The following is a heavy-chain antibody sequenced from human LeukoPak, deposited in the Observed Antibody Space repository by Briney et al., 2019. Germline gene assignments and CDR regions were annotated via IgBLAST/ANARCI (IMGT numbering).Heavy chain of an antibody. V-gene: IGHV1-46*01. Sequence: ASVKISCKASGYTFTRYYMYWVRQAPGQGLEWMGIINPSGGSANYAQKFQGRVTMTRDTSTNTVYMELSSLRSEDTAVYYCARGPSITMIRGGQWYYYMDVWGKGTTVTISS. CDR1: GYTFTRYY. CDR2: INPSGGSA. J-gene: IGHJ6*03. D-gene: IGHD3-10*01. CDR3: ARGPSITMIRGGQWYYYMDV.